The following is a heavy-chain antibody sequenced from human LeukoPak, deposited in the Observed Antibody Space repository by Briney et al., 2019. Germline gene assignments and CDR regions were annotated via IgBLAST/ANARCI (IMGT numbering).Heavy chain of an antibody. CDR3: ARGPNDYGDYGDY. CDR2: IIPIFGTA. D-gene: IGHD4-17*01. CDR1: GGTFSSYA. Sequence: SVKVSCKASGGTFSSYAISWVRQAPGQGLEWMGGIIPIFGTANYAQKFQGRVTITTDESTSTAYMELSSLRSEDTAVYYCARGPNDYGDYGDYWGQGTLVTVSS. V-gene: IGHV1-69*05. J-gene: IGHJ4*02.